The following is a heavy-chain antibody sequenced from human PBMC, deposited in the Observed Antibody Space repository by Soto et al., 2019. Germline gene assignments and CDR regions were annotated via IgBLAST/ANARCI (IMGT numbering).Heavy chain of an antibody. CDR1: GGSISSGGYY. CDR3: ARTNTDYGDYGHNFDP. V-gene: IGHV4-31*03. Sequence: PSETLSLTCTVSGGSISSGGYYWSWIRQHPGKGLEWIGYIYYSRRTYYNPSLKSRVTISVDTSKNQFSLKLSSVTAVDTAVYYCARTNTDYGDYGHNFDPWGQGTLVTVSS. CDR2: IYYSRRT. D-gene: IGHD4-17*01. J-gene: IGHJ5*02.